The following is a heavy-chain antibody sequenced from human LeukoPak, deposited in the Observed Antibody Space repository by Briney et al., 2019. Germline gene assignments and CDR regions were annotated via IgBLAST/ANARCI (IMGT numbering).Heavy chain of an antibody. Sequence: GGSLRLSCAASGFTVTGNYMSWVRQAPGKGLEWVSIIYSDGGTEYTDSVKGRFTISRDNSKNTLYLQMNSLRAEDTAVYYCATPKRSGVSFDYWGQGTLVTVSS. CDR2: IYSDGGT. J-gene: IGHJ4*02. CDR3: ATPKRSGVSFDY. CDR1: GFTVTGNY. V-gene: IGHV3-66*01. D-gene: IGHD3-10*01.